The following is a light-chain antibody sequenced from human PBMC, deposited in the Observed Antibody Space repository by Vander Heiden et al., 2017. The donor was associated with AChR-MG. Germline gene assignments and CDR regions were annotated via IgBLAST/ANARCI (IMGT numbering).Light chain of an antibody. CDR3: GTWDSSLSAGRV. Sequence: QSVLTQPPSVSAAPGQKVTTSCSGSSSNIGNNYVSWYQQLPGTAPKRLIYDNNKRPSGIPDRFSGSKSGTSATLGITGLQTGDEADYYCGTWDSSLSAGRVFGGGTKLTVL. V-gene: IGLV1-51*01. J-gene: IGLJ3*02. CDR2: DNN. CDR1: SSNIGNNY.